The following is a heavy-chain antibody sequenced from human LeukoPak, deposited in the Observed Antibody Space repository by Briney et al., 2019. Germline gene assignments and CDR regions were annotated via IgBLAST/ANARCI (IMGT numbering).Heavy chain of an antibody. CDR2: IYHSGST. J-gene: IGHJ5*02. CDR1: GGSISSGGYY. CDR3: ARSHRARQMNWFDP. V-gene: IGHV4-30-2*01. Sequence: SETLSLTCTVSGGSISSGGYYWSWIRQPPGKGLEWIGYIYHSGSTYYNPSLKSRVTISVDRSKNQFSLKLSSVTAADTAVYYCARSHRARQMNWFDPWGQGTLVTVSS.